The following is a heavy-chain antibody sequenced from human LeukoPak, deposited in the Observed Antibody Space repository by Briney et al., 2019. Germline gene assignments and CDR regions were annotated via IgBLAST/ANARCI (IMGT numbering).Heavy chain of an antibody. CDR2: ISYDGSNK. CDR3: AKSGGYYDSSGPGLFDY. Sequence: PGRSLRLSCAASGFAFSSYGMHWVRQAPGKGLEWVAVISYDGSNKYYADSVKGRFTISRDNSKNTLYLQMNSLRAEDTAVYYCAKSGGYYDSSGPGLFDYWGQGTLVTVSS. CDR1: GFAFSSYG. J-gene: IGHJ4*02. V-gene: IGHV3-30*18. D-gene: IGHD3-22*01.